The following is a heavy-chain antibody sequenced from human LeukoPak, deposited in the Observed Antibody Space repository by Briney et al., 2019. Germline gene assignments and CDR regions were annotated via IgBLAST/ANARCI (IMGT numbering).Heavy chain of an antibody. Sequence: GASVKISCKASGYTFTSYAMNWVRQAPGQGLEWMGWMNPNSGNTGYAQKFQGRVTMTRNTSISTAYMELSSLRSEDTAVYYCARAEGITMVRGVIDYYYYYMDVWGKGTTVTISS. CDR1: GYTFTSYA. V-gene: IGHV1-8*02. CDR2: MNPNSGNT. CDR3: ARAEGITMVRGVIDYYYYYMDV. D-gene: IGHD3-10*01. J-gene: IGHJ6*03.